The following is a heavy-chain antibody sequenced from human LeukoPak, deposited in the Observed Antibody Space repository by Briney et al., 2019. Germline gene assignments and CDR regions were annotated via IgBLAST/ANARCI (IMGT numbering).Heavy chain of an antibody. CDR3: ARSTDTIYYYYGMDV. V-gene: IGHV1-18*01. CDR1: GYTFTSYG. D-gene: IGHD2-2*01. J-gene: IGHJ6*02. CDR2: ISAYNGNT. Sequence: ASVKVSCKASGYTFTSYGISLVRQAPGQGLEWMGWISAYNGNTNYAQKLQGRVTMTTDTSTSTAYMELRGLRSDDTAVYYCARSTDTIYYYYGMDVWGQGTTVTVSS.